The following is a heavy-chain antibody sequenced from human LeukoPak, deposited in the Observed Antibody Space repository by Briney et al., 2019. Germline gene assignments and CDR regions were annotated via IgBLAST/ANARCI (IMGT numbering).Heavy chain of an antibody. CDR2: ISYDGGSQ. V-gene: IGHV3-30*03. D-gene: IGHD4-11*01. CDR3: ARVNSAYYFDY. CDR1: GFPFSSYS. J-gene: IGHJ4*02. Sequence: GGSLRLSCAASGFPFSSYSMHWVRQAPGKGLEWVAVISYDGGSQHYADSVKGRFTISRDNAKNSLYLQMNSLRAEDTALYYCARVNSAYYFDYWGQGTLVTVSS.